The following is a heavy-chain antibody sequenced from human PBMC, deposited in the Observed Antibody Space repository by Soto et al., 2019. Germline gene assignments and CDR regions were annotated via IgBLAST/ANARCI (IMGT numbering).Heavy chain of an antibody. D-gene: IGHD6-19*01. CDR3: TRPGPMAVAGTMQFYYYYGMDV. CDR2: IRSKANSYAT. Sequence: GSLRLSCAASGFTFSGSAMHWVRQASGKGLEWVGRIRSKANSYATAYAASVKGRFTISRDDSKNTAYLQMNSLKTEDTAVYYCTRPGPMAVAGTMQFYYYYGMDVWGQGTTVTVSS. J-gene: IGHJ6*02. CDR1: GFTFSGSA. V-gene: IGHV3-73*01.